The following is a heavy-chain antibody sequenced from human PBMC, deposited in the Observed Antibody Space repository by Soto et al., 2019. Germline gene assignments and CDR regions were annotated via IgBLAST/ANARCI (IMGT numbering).Heavy chain of an antibody. D-gene: IGHD2-21*01. Sequence: EVQLVESGGGLVQPGGSLRLSCAVSGFTVSNNYMTWLRQAPGKGLEWVSVIHTDASTYYADSVKGRFTISRHNSENTLYLQMNSLRPEDTAVYYCATPGYLYDWGQGTLVTVSS. CDR3: ATPGYLYD. CDR2: IHTDAST. CDR1: GFTVSNNY. V-gene: IGHV3-53*04. J-gene: IGHJ4*02.